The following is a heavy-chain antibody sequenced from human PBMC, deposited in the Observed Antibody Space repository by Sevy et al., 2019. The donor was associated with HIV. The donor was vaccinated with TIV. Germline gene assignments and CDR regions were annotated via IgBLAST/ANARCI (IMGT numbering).Heavy chain of an antibody. CDR2: IRFDGSNK. CDR3: SNVHENGRSWYPPDH. CDR1: GFSFRSYS. Sequence: GGSLRLSCAASGFSFRSYSMHWVRQAPGKGLEWVAFIRFDGSNKHYADSLKGRFTISRDYSTNKLNLQMNSLRTEDTAVYYCSNVHENGRSWYPPDHWGQGTLVTVSS. J-gene: IGHJ4*02. D-gene: IGHD6-13*01. V-gene: IGHV3-30*02.